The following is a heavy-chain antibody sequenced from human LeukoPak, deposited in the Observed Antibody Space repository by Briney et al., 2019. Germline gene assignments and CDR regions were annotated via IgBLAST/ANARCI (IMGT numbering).Heavy chain of an antibody. Sequence: GGSLRLSCAASGFTFSSYWMSWVRQAPGKGLEWVANIKQDGSEKYYVDSVKGRFTISRDNAKNSLYLQMNSLRAEDTAVYYCARDDGLGYCSSTSCLQFDYWGQGTLVTVSS. CDR3: ARDDGLGYCSSTSCLQFDY. CDR2: IKQDGSEK. D-gene: IGHD2-2*01. J-gene: IGHJ4*02. V-gene: IGHV3-7*03. CDR1: GFTFSSYW.